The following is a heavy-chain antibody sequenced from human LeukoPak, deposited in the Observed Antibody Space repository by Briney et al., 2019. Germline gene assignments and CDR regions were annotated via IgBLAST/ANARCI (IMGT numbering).Heavy chain of an antibody. CDR2: IYYSGST. V-gene: IGHV4-39*07. CDR3: AKKRSPGEGGNSFDY. J-gene: IGHJ4*02. CDR1: GGSISSSSYY. Sequence: SETLSLTCTVSGGSISSSSYYWGWIRQPPGKGLEWIGSIYYSGSTYYNPSLKSRVTISVDTSKNQFSLKLSSVTAADTAVYYCAKKRSPGEGGNSFDYWGPGTLVTVSS. D-gene: IGHD3-10*01.